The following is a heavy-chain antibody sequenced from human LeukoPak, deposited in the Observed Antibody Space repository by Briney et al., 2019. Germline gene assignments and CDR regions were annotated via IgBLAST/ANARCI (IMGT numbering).Heavy chain of an antibody. J-gene: IGHJ4*02. CDR2: IYYSGST. V-gene: IGHV4-31*09. CDR1: GGSISSGGYY. Sequence: SETLSLTCTVSGGSISSGGYYWSWIRQHPGKGLEWIGYIYYSGSTYYNPSLKSRVTISVDTSKNQLSLKLSSVTAADTAVYYCGGGNSSNYQEGDYWGQGTLVTVSS. CDR3: GGGNSSNYQEGDY. D-gene: IGHD2-2*01.